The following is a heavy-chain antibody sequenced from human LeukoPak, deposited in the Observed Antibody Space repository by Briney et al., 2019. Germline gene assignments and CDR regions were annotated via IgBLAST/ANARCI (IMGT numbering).Heavy chain of an antibody. CDR2: IGTAGEI. D-gene: IGHD2-15*01. Sequence: PGGSLRLSCAASGFTFSSYDIHWVRQATGKGLEWVSGIGTAGEIYYPGSVKGRFTISRENAKNSLYLQMNSLRAGDTAVYYCAKEGPGYCSGGSCLYFDYWGQGTLVTVSS. V-gene: IGHV3-13*01. CDR3: AKEGPGYCSGGSCLYFDY. J-gene: IGHJ4*02. CDR1: GFTFSSYD.